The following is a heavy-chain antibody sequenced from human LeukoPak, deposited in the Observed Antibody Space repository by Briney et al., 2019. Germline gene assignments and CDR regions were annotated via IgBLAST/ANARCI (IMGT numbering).Heavy chain of an antibody. Sequence: PSETLSLTCAVSGGSISSSNWWSWVRQPPGKGLEWIGEIYHSGSTNYNPSLKSRVTISVDKSKNQFSLKLSSVTAADTAVYYCASHEDYIDAFDIWGQGTMVTVSS. CDR1: GGSISSSNW. V-gene: IGHV4-4*02. D-gene: IGHD4-11*01. CDR3: ASHEDYIDAFDI. J-gene: IGHJ3*02. CDR2: IYHSGST.